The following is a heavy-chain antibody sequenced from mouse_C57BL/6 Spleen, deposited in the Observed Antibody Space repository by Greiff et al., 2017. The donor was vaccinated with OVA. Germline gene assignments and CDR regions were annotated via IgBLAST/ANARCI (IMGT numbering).Heavy chain of an antibody. D-gene: IGHD3-3*01. CDR3: AREGWDGGAMDY. CDR1: GYTFTSYW. Sequence: QVQLKESGAELVKPGASVKMSCKASGYTFTSYWITWVKQRPGQGLEWIGDLYPGSGSTNYNEKFKSKATLTVDTSSSTASMQLSSLTSEDAAVYDCAREGWDGGAMDYWGQGTSVTVYS. V-gene: IGHV1-55*01. J-gene: IGHJ4*01. CDR2: LYPGSGST.